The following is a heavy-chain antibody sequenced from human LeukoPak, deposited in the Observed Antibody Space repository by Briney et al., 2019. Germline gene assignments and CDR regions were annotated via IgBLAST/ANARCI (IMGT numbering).Heavy chain of an antibody. CDR1: GFTFSTYG. CDR3: ARDQYYYDSSGYDY. V-gene: IGHV3-23*01. CDR2: ISGSAGTT. Sequence: GGSLRLSCAASGFTFSTYGMSWARQAPGKGLEWVSAISGSAGTTYYADSVKGRFTISRDNSKNTLYLQMNSLRAEDTAVYYCARDQYYYDSSGYDYWGQGTLVTVSS. D-gene: IGHD3-22*01. J-gene: IGHJ4*02.